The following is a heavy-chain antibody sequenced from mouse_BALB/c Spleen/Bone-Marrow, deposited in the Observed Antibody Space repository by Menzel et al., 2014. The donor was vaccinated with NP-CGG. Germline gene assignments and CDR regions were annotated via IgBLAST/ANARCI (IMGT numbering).Heavy chain of an antibody. Sequence: VQLQQSGAELVKPGASVKLSCKASGCTFTNYYMYWVKQRPGQGLEWIGEINPRNGGTNFNEKFKRKATLTVDKSSSTAYMKLNSLTSEDSAVYYCTRFWDEAYWGQGTLVTVSA. V-gene: IGHV1S16*01. CDR2: INPRNGGT. CDR3: TRFWDEAY. D-gene: IGHD4-1*01. CDR1: GCTFTNYY. J-gene: IGHJ3*01.